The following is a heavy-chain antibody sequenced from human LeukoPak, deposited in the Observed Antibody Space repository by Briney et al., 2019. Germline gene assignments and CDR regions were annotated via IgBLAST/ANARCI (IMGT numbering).Heavy chain of an antibody. D-gene: IGHD4-17*01. CDR2: IRYDGSIK. CDR3: ARGHTAVTRHFDF. J-gene: IGHJ4*02. V-gene: IGHV3-30*02. Sequence: GGSLRLSCAASGFTFSSYGMHWVRQAPGKGLEWVAFIRYDGSIKYYADSVKGRFTISRDDAKNLLYLDINSLRAEDTAVYYCARGHTAVTRHFDFWGQGTLVTVSS. CDR1: GFTFSSYG.